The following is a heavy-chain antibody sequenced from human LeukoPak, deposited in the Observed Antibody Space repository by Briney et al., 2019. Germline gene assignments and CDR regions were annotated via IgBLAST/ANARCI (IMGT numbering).Heavy chain of an antibody. J-gene: IGHJ4*02. V-gene: IGHV4-4*02. CDR1: GASITSHW. CDR2: INHAGTT. CDR3: LRIHCSDVICYFFDY. D-gene: IGHD2-15*01. Sequence: SETLSLTCAVSGASITSHWWSWARRPPGKGLEWIGEINHAGTTNLKPSLKGRVTMSVDTSRNQFSLKLTSVTAADTAVYYCLRIHCSDVICYFFDYWGQGSLVTDSS.